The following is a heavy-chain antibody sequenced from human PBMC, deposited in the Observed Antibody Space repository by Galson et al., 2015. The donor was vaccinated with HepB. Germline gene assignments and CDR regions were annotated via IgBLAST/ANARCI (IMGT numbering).Heavy chain of an antibody. CDR1: GFTFSDYY. V-gene: IGHV3-11*01. J-gene: IGHJ4*02. CDR3: ARVGTTAAAGTVDY. CDR2: ISGDSNSR. D-gene: IGHD6-13*01. Sequence: SLRLSCAASGFTFSDYYMSWIRQAPGKGLEWISYISGDSNSRSFADSVRGRFTVSRDNAKNSLSLQMNSLRAEDTAIYYCARVGTTAAAGTVDYWGQGTLVTVSS.